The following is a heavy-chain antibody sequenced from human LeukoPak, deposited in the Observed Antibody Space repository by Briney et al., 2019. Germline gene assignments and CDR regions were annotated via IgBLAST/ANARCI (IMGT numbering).Heavy chain of an antibody. CDR3: ARHYGSGSYYKSPYDY. D-gene: IGHD3-10*01. CDR1: GGSISSGSFY. Sequence: PSETLSLTCTVSGGSISSGSFYWGWIRQPPGKGLEWIGSISYSGSTYYNPSLKSRVTISVDTSKNQFSLKLSSVTAADTAVYYCARHYGSGSYYKSPYDYWGQGTLVTVSS. CDR2: ISYSGST. J-gene: IGHJ4*02. V-gene: IGHV4-39*01.